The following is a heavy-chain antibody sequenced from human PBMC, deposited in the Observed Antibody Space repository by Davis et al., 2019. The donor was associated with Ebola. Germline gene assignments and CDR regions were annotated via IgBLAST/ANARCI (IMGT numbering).Heavy chain of an antibody. J-gene: IGHJ4*02. CDR1: GYTFTSYA. Sequence: AASVKVSCKASGYTFTSYAMHWVRQAPGQRLEWMGWINAGNGNTKYSQKFQGRVTITRDTSASTAYMELSSLRSEDTAVYYCGRYYYDSRGYYFIDYWGQGTLVTVSS. D-gene: IGHD3-22*01. CDR2: INAGNGNT. CDR3: GRYYYDSRGYYFIDY. V-gene: IGHV1-3*01.